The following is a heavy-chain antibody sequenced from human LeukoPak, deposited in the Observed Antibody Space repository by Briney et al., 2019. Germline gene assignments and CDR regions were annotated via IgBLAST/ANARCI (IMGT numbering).Heavy chain of an antibody. D-gene: IGHD5-18*01. J-gene: IGHJ4*02. Sequence: GGSLRLSCAASGFTFSSYTMNWVRQAPGKGLQWVSTVSASSNIHYSDSVKGRFTISRDNARNSLYLQMNSLRDEDTAVYYCARDGLHTAHFDYWGQGTLITVSS. CDR3: ARDGLHTAHFDY. CDR1: GFTFSSYT. V-gene: IGHV3-48*02. CDR2: VSASSNI.